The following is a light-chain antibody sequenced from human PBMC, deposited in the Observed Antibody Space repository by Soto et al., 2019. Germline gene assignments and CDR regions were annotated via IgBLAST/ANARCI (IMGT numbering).Light chain of an antibody. CDR3: QQNNSYPLT. V-gene: IGKV1-5*01. CDR1: QSISSW. CDR2: DAS. Sequence: DFQVTMSPATLSASVGDRVTITCRTSQSISSWLAWYQQKPGKAPKLLIYDASSLESGVPSRFSGSGSGTEFTLTISSLQPDDFATYYCQQNNSYPLTFGQGTKVDIK. J-gene: IGKJ1*01.